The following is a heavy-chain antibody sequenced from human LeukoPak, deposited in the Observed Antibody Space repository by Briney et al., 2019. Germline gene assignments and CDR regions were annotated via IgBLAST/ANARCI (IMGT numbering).Heavy chain of an antibody. CDR2: IKQDGSEK. Sequence: GGSLRLSCAASGFTFSSYWMSWVRQAPGKGLEWVANIKQDGSEKYYVDSVKGRFTISRDNAKNSLYLQMNSLRAEDTAVYYCAKDAGGYYYYYMGVWGKGTTVTISS. V-gene: IGHV3-7*01. J-gene: IGHJ6*03. CDR1: GFTFSSYW. D-gene: IGHD3-10*01. CDR3: AKDAGGYYYYYMGV.